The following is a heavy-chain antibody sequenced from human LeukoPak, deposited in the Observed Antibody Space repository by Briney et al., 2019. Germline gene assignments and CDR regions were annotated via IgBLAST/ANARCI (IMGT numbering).Heavy chain of an antibody. Sequence: ASVKVSCKASGYTFTSYGISWVRQAPGQGLDWMGWISAHNGNTNYAQKVKGRVTMTTDTSTSTAYMELRSLRSDDTAVYYCARALTALAYCSSTSCYSDAFNIWGQGTLVTVSS. J-gene: IGHJ3*02. CDR3: ARALTALAYCSSTSCYSDAFNI. V-gene: IGHV1-18*01. D-gene: IGHD2-2*01. CDR2: ISAHNGNT. CDR1: GYTFTSYG.